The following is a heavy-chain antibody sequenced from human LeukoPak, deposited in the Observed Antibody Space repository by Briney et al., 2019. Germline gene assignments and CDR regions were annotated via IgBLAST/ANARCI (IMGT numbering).Heavy chain of an antibody. V-gene: IGHV1-2*02. Sequence: GASVKVSCKASGYTFTGYYMNWVRQAPGQGLEWMGWINPNSGGTNYAQNFQGRVTMTRDTSISTAYMELSSLRSDDTAVYYCARDRSSGWYPFDYWGQGTLVTVSS. D-gene: IGHD6-19*01. CDR1: GYTFTGYY. CDR2: INPNSGGT. J-gene: IGHJ4*02. CDR3: ARDRSSGWYPFDY.